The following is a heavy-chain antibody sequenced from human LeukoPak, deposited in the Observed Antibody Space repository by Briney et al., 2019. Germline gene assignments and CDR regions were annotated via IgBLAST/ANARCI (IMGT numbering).Heavy chain of an antibody. CDR1: GFNFIDYS. CDR2: IGISSGNT. V-gene: IGHV3-48*01. Sequence: GGSLRLSCAASGFNFIDYSMNWVRQAPGKGLEWISYIGISSGNTKYADSVKGRFTISRDKARNSLYLQMNSLRAEDTAVYYCAKDMGSGRGYYAFDIWGQGTMVTVSS. D-gene: IGHD6-19*01. J-gene: IGHJ3*02. CDR3: AKDMGSGRGYYAFDI.